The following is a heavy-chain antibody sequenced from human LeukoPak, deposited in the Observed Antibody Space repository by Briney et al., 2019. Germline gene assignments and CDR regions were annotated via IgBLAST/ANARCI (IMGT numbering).Heavy chain of an antibody. CDR1: GDSVSSNSAA. J-gene: IGHJ4*02. Sequence: SQTLSLTCAISGDSVSSNSAAWNWIRQSPSRGLEWLVRTYYRSRWYNDYAVSVKSRITINPDTSKNQFSLQLNSVTPEDTALYYCARDQPKSYDSSGYYSMLLDYWGQGTLVTVSS. CDR2: TYYRSRWYN. D-gene: IGHD3-22*01. CDR3: ARDQPKSYDSSGYYSMLLDY. V-gene: IGHV6-1*01.